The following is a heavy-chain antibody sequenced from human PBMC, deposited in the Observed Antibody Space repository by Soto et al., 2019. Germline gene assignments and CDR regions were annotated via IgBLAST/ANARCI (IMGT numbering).Heavy chain of an antibody. D-gene: IGHD3-16*01. CDR3: AIDYVTVVAGSTFDY. Sequence: PSETLSLTCTVSGYSISSSSYWAWVRQPPGKGPEWIASIYHGGTTFYNPSLKSRITISLDTSNNLFSLNLTSVTAADTAVYYWAIDYVTVVAGSTFDYWGHGTLVTVSS. CDR1: GYSISSSSY. CDR2: IYHGGTT. V-gene: IGHV4-38-2*02. J-gene: IGHJ4*01.